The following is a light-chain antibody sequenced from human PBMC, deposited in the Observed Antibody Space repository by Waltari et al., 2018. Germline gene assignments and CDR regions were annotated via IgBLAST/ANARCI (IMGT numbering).Light chain of an antibody. Sequence: EIVMTQSPAILSVSPGESATLSCRASPGVSSHLAWYQQKPGQAPRLLIYGASTRATGVPVRFSGSGSGTEFTLTISSLQSEDFAAYYCQHYFNWPRTFGQGTKVEVK. CDR3: QHYFNWPRT. CDR1: PGVSSH. J-gene: IGKJ1*01. V-gene: IGKV3-15*01. CDR2: GAS.